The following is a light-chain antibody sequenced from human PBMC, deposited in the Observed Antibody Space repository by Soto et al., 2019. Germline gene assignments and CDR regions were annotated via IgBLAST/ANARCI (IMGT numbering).Light chain of an antibody. J-gene: IGKJ4*01. CDR3: QQYGSSPLT. CDR2: GAS. Sequence: EIVLTQSPGTLSLSPGERATLSCRASQSVSSNYLAWYQQKPGQAPRLLIYGASSRATGIPYRFSGSGSGTDFTLTISRLEPEDFAVYPCQQYGSSPLTLGGGTKVEIK. CDR1: QSVSSNY. V-gene: IGKV3-20*01.